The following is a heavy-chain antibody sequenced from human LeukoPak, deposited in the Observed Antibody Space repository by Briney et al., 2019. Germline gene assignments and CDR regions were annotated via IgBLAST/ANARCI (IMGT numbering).Heavy chain of an antibody. J-gene: IGHJ4*02. Sequence: PSETLSLTCGVSGTSFSSYYWSWIRQTPGKGLEWIGEVNHSGYTNMNTYLKSRVTISVDTSKNHFSLRMSTVTAADTAVYFCARMTTGHDYWGQGTLVTVSS. CDR3: ARMTTGHDY. CDR1: GTSFSSYY. CDR2: VNHSGYT. V-gene: IGHV4-34*01. D-gene: IGHD4-17*01.